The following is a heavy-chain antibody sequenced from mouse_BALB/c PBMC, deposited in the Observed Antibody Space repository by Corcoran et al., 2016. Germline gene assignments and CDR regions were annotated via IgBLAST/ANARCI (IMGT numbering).Heavy chain of an antibody. CDR1: GFNIKDTY. J-gene: IGHJ1*01. CDR2: IDPANGNT. D-gene: IGHD2-1*01. V-gene: IGHV14-3*02. CDR3: ARYGNYEDYWYFDV. Sequence: EVQLQQSGAELVKPGASVKLSCTASGFNIKDTYMHWVKQRPEQGLEWIGRIDPANGNTKYDPKFQGKATITADTSSNTAYLQLSSLTSEDTAVYYCARYGNYEDYWYFDVWGAGTTVTVSS.